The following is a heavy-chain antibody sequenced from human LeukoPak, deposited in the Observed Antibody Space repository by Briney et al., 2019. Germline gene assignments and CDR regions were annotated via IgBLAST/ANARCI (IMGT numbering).Heavy chain of an antibody. D-gene: IGHD3-3*01. J-gene: IGHJ4*02. CDR1: GYTFTSYD. Sequence: GASVKVSCKASGYTFTSYDINWVRQATGQGLEWMEWMNPNSGNTGYAQKFQGRVTITRNTSISTAYMELSSLRSEDTAVYYCARGRITIFGVVIIAGDFDYWGQGTLVTVSS. CDR2: MNPNSGNT. CDR3: ARGRITIFGVVIIAGDFDY. V-gene: IGHV1-8*03.